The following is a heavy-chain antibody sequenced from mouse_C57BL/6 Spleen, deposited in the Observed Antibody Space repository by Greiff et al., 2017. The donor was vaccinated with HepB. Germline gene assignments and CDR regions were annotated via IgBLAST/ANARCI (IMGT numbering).Heavy chain of an antibody. CDR2: IHPNSGST. D-gene: IGHD1-1*02. J-gene: IGHJ2*01. V-gene: IGHV1-64*01. CDR1: GYTFTSYW. Sequence: QVQLQQPGAELVKPGASVKLSCKASGYTFTSYWMHWVKQRPGQGLEWIGRIHPNSGSTNYNEKFKSKATLTVDKSSSTAYMQHSSLTSEDSAVYYCARRTVVATDDDFDYWGQGTTLTVSS. CDR3: ARRTVVATDDDFDY.